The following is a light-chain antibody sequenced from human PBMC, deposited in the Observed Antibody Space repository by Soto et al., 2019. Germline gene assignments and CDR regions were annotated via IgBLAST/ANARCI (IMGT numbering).Light chain of an antibody. CDR3: QQRSNWLFT. CDR1: QSVSSY. J-gene: IGKJ4*01. V-gene: IGKV3-11*01. Sequence: VVTQSPATLSVSPGERATLSCRASQSVSSYLAWYQQKPGQAPRLLIYDASNRATGIPARFSGSGSGTDFTLTISSLEPEDFAVYYCQQRSNWLFTFGGGTKVEIK. CDR2: DAS.